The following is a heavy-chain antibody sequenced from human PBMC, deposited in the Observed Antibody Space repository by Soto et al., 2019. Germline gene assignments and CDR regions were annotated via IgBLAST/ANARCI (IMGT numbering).Heavy chain of an antibody. J-gene: IGHJ3*02. CDR3: ARDSDIMVRGVIIISGAFDI. CDR2: IYYSGST. Sequence: PSETLSLTCTVSGGSISSGDYYWSWIRQPPGKGLEWIGYIYYSGSTYYNPSLKSRVTISVDTSKNQFSLKLSSVTAADTAVYYFARDSDIMVRGVIIISGAFDIWGQGTMVTVSS. CDR1: GGSISSGDYY. V-gene: IGHV4-30-4*01. D-gene: IGHD3-10*01.